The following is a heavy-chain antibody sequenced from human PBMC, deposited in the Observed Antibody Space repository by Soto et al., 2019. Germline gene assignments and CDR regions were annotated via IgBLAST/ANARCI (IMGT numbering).Heavy chain of an antibody. J-gene: IGHJ4*02. V-gene: IGHV1-8*01. CDR1: GYTFTSYD. Sequence: ASVKVSCKASGYTFTSYDINWVRQATGQGLEWMGWMNPNSGNTGYAQKFQGRLTISRDNAKNTLFLQMSSLTAEDTAVYFCARDRLNNAYNTFFDYRGQGTLVTVSS. CDR3: ARDRLNNAYNTFFDY. CDR2: MNPNSGNT. D-gene: IGHD1-1*01.